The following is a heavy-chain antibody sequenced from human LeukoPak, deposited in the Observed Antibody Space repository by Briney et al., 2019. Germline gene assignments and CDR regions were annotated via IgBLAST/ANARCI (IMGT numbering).Heavy chain of an antibody. D-gene: IGHD3-3*01. CDR3: ARDRPGDFWSGYYKGYYYYGMDV. CDR1: GASIISYY. V-gene: IGHV4-59*01. CDR2: IYYSGST. Sequence: SETLSLTCTVSGASIISYYWSWIRQPPGKGLEWIGYIYYSGSTNYNPSLKSRVTISVDTSKNQFSLKLSSVTAADTAVYYCARDRPGDFWSGYYKGYYYYGMDVWGQGTTVTVSS. J-gene: IGHJ6*02.